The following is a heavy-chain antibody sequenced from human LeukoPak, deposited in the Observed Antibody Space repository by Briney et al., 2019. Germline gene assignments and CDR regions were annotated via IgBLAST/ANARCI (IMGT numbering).Heavy chain of an antibody. V-gene: IGHV4-34*01. CDR3: ARDPTTVITLPYYFDF. CDR1: GGSFSGYH. D-gene: IGHD4-17*01. CDR2: INDRGRT. Sequence: SETLSLTCAVHGGSFSGYHWNWIRQSPGKGLEWIGEINDRGRTNYNPSLKSRVTLSVDTSNKQFSLKLSAVTAADTAVYYCARDPTTVITLPYYFDFWGQGTLVTVSS. J-gene: IGHJ4*02.